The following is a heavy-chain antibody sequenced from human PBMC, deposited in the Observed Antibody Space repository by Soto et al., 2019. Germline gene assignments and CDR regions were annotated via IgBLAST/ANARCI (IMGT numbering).Heavy chain of an antibody. CDR2: IYYSGSS. Sequence: QLQLQESGPGVVKPSETLSLTCTVSGGSISSSSYYWGWIRQPAGKGLEWIGSIYYSGSSYYNPFLKSRVTISVDTSKNHFSLKLSSVTAADTAVYHCAKGGSGSYSNAFDIWGQGTMVTVSS. J-gene: IGHJ3*02. V-gene: IGHV4-39*01. CDR3: AKGGSGSYSNAFDI. CDR1: GGSISSSSYY. D-gene: IGHD3-10*01.